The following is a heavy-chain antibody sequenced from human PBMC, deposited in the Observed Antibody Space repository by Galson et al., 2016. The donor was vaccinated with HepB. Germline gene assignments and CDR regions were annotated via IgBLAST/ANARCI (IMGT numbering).Heavy chain of an antibody. V-gene: IGHV3-21*01. CDR3: ARVSPVDYYYYMDV. J-gene: IGHJ6*03. CDR1: GFTFSDYS. CDR2: ISGRSSYI. Sequence: SLRLSCAASGFTFSDYSMNWVRQAPGKGLEWVSFISGRSSYIYYADSVEGRFTVSRDNAKNSLYLQMSSLRAEDTAVYYCARVSPVDYYYYMDVWGRGTTVTVS.